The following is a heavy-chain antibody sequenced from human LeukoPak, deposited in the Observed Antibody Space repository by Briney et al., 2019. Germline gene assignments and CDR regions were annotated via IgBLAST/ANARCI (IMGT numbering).Heavy chain of an antibody. Sequence: SETLSLTCTVSGDSISTYYWSWIRQPAGEGLEWTGRIYTSGSTSYNPSLKSRVTMSLDTSKNQFSLRLTSVTAADTAVYYCARKAKVATYFDYWGQGILVTVSS. J-gene: IGHJ4*02. D-gene: IGHD2-15*01. CDR1: GDSISTYY. CDR3: ARKAKVATYFDY. CDR2: IYTSGST. V-gene: IGHV4-4*07.